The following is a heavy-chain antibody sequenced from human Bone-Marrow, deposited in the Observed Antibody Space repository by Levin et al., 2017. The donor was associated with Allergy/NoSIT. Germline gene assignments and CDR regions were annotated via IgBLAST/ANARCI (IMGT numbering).Heavy chain of an antibody. D-gene: IGHD3-16*02. CDR1: GGSISSSSYY. Sequence: GSLRLSCTVSGGSISSSSYYWGWIRQPPGRGLEWIGSIYYSGSTYYNPSLKSRVTISVDTSKNQSSLKLSSVTAADTAVYYCARDGRITFGGVIVTKFDYWGQGTLVTVSS. J-gene: IGHJ4*02. V-gene: IGHV4-39*07. CDR2: IYYSGST. CDR3: ARDGRITFGGVIVTKFDY.